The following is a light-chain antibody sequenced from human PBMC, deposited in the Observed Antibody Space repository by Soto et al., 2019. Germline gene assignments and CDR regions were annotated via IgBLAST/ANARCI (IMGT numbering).Light chain of an antibody. CDR1: QSVSSK. CDR3: QQYTYWPL. CDR2: DAS. Sequence: EIVMTQSPATLSGSPWERATLSCRASQSVSSKFAWYQQKPGQAPSLLIYDASSRATGIPARFSGSVSGTELTVTSRSLQYEDCALYYCQQYTYWPLFGQGTKGEIK. V-gene: IGKV3-15*01. J-gene: IGKJ1*01.